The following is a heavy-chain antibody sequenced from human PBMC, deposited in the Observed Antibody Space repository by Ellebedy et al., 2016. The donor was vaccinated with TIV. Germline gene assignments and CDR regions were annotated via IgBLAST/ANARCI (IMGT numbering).Heavy chain of an antibody. V-gene: IGHV3-23*01. J-gene: IGHJ4*02. CDR3: AAFSLWAEKGGGYYFDY. CDR1: GFTFSSYA. CDR2: MSGSGGGT. Sequence: GESLKISCAASGFTFSSYAMTWVRQAPGKGLEWVSAMSGSGGGTYYADSVKGRFTISRDNSKNTLYLQMNSLRAEDTAVYYCAAFSLWAEKGGGYYFDYWGQGTLVTVSS. D-gene: IGHD2-21*01.